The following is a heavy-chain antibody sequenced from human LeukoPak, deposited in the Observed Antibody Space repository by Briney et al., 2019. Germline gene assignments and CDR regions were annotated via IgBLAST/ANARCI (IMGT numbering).Heavy chain of an antibody. CDR2: INPNSGGT. CDR1: GYTFTGYY. J-gene: IGHJ4*02. CDR3: ARDLRWPPLNLDY. Sequence: ASVKVSCKASGYTFTGYYIHWVRQAPGQGLEWMGWINPNSGGTNYAQKFQGRVTMTRDTSISTAYMELSRLRSDDTAVYYCARDLRWPPLNLDYWGQGTLVTVSS. D-gene: IGHD4-23*01. V-gene: IGHV1-2*02.